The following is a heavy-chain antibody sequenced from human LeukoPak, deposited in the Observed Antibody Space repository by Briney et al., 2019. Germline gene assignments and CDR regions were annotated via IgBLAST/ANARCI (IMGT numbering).Heavy chain of an antibody. D-gene: IGHD6-19*01. J-gene: IGHJ4*02. CDR1: EFTFSDYD. V-gene: IGHV3-11*01. CDR2: ISTSGSSI. Sequence: GGSLRLSCAASEFTFSDYDMSWIRQAPGKGLEWASNISTSGSSIYYADSVKGRFTISRDNAKNSLYLQMNSLRAEDTAVYYCARGSGWFYYWGQGTLVTVSS. CDR3: ARGSGWFYY.